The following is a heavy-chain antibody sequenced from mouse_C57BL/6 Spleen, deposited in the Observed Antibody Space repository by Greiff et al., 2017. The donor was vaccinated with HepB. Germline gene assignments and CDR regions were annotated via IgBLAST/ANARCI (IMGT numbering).Heavy chain of an antibody. Sequence: QVHVKQPGAELVRPGTSVKLSCKASGYTFTSYWMHWVKQRPGQGLEWIGVIDPSDSYTNYNQKFKGKATLTVDTSSSTAYMQLSSLTSEDSAVYYCARSVHYYGSFYAMDYWGQGTSVTVSS. CDR3: ARSVHYYGSFYAMDY. CDR2: IDPSDSYT. CDR1: GYTFTSYW. J-gene: IGHJ4*01. D-gene: IGHD1-1*01. V-gene: IGHV1-59*01.